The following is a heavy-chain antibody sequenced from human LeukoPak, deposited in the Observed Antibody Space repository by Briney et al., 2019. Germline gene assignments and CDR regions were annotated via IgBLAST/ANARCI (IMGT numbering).Heavy chain of an antibody. J-gene: IGHJ3*02. V-gene: IGHV4-59*01. Sequence: SETLSLTCTVSGGSISSYYWSWVRQPPGKGLEWIGDIYDSGSTNYNPSLTSRVTISVDTYKKQFSLKLRSVTAADTAVYYCARENTSGYYPPMAFDIWGQGTMVTVSS. CDR2: IYDSGST. CDR1: GGSISSYY. CDR3: ARENTSGYYPPMAFDI. D-gene: IGHD3-22*01.